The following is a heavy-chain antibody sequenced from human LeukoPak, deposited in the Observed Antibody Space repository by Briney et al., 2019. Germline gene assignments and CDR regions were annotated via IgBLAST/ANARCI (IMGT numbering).Heavy chain of an antibody. Sequence: PSETLSLTCTVSGGSISSYYWSWIRQPPGKGLEWIGYIYYSGSTNYNPSLKSRVTISVDTSKNQFSLKLSSVTAADTAVYYCARDRFPQGAFDIWGQGTMVTVSS. V-gene: IGHV4-59*12. J-gene: IGHJ3*02. D-gene: IGHD3-16*01. CDR3: ARDRFPQGAFDI. CDR1: GGSISSYY. CDR2: IYYSGST.